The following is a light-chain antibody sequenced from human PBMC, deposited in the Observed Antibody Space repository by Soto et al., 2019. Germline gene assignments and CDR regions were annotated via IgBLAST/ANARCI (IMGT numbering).Light chain of an antibody. CDR3: QQYSSYYT. V-gene: IGKV1-5*03. CDR1: QSISSW. CDR2: KAS. Sequence: DIQMTQSPPTLSASVGDRVTITCRASQSISSWLAWYQQKAGKAPKLLIYKASSLESGVPSRFGGSGSGTEFTLTISSLQPDDFATYYCQQYSSYYTFGQGTKLEIK. J-gene: IGKJ2*01.